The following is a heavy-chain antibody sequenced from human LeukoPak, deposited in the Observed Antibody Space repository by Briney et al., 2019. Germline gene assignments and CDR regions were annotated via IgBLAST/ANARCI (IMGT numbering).Heavy chain of an antibody. V-gene: IGHV3-48*02. CDR1: GFTLSTYT. J-gene: IGHJ3*02. CDR3: AREYSSSSGRAFDI. D-gene: IGHD6-6*01. CDR2: ISSSSSTI. Sequence: GGSLRLSCAASGFTLSTYTMNWVRQAPGKGLQWFSYISSSSSTIYYADSVKGRFTISRDNAKSSLYLQMNSLRDEDTAVYYCAREYSSSSGRAFDIWGQGTMVTVSS.